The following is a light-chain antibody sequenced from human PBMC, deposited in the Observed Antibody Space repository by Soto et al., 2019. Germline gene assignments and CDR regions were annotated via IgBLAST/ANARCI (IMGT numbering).Light chain of an antibody. J-gene: IGKJ1*01. CDR2: GAS. Sequence: IVLTQSPGTLSLSPWERATMYCRASQSVTNSFLAWYQQKPGQAPRLLIYGASRRATGIPDRFTGSGSGTDFTLTISRLEPEDFAVYYCQQYVSSPWAFGHGTKVDI. CDR3: QQYVSSPWA. V-gene: IGKV3-20*01. CDR1: QSVTNSF.